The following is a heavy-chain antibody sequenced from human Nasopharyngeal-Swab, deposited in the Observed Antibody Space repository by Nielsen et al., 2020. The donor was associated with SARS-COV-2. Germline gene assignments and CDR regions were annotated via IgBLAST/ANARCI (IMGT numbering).Heavy chain of an antibody. CDR2: IYYSGST. J-gene: IGHJ6*03. CDR3: ARDPGTLYYYYYMDV. V-gene: IGHV4-59*01. Sequence: WIRQPPGKGLEWIGYIYYSGSTNYNPSLKSRVNISVDRSKTQFYLKLNSVTAADTAVYFCARDPGTLYYYYYMDVWGKGTTVTVSS.